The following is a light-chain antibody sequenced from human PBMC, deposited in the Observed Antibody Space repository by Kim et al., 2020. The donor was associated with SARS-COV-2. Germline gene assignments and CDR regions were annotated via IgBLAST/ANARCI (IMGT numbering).Light chain of an antibody. Sequence: QSALTQPRSVSGSPGQSVTISCTGTSYDVGGYKYVSWYQQHPGKAPKLMIYDVNNRPSGVPDRFSGSKSGNTASLTISGLQPEDEADYYCCSYAGSYTIFGGGTQLTVL. V-gene: IGLV2-11*01. J-gene: IGLJ2*01. CDR2: DVN. CDR3: CSYAGSYTI. CDR1: SYDVGGYKY.